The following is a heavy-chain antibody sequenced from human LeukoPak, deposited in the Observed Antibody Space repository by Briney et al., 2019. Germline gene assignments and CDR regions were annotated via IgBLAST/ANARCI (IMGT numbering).Heavy chain of an antibody. CDR2: IYPTDSDT. CDR3: ARRIVGATWGFDY. V-gene: IGHV5-51*01. CDR1: GCRFTNYW. J-gene: IGHJ4*02. D-gene: IGHD1-26*01. Sequence: GESLKISCQASGCRFTNYWIGWLRQMPGKGLEWMGIIYPTDSDTRYSPSFQGQVTISADKSISTAYLQWSSLKASDTAMYYCARRIVGATWGFDYWGQGTLVTVSS.